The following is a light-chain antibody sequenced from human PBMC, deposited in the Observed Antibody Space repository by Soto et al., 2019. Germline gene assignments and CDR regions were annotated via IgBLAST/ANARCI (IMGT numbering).Light chain of an antibody. Sequence: QSVLTQPPSVSGAPGQRVTISCTGSSSNIGAGYDVHWYQQLPGTAPKLLIYGNNNRPSGVPDRFSGSKSGTSGSLAITGLQAEDEADYYCQYYDSSLNWVFGGGTKLTVL. CDR3: QYYDSSLNWV. V-gene: IGLV1-40*01. J-gene: IGLJ3*02. CDR1: SSNIGAGYD. CDR2: GNN.